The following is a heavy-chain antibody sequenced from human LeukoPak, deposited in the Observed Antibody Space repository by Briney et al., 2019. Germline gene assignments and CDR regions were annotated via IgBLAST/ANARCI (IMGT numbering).Heavy chain of an antibody. J-gene: IGHJ4*02. Sequence: SVKVSCMASGYTFTSYAISWVRQAPGQGLEWMGRIIPILGIANYAQKFQGRVTITADKSTSTAYMELRSLRSDDTAVYYCARSHTSMAGLGDYWGQGTLVTVSS. CDR1: GYTFTSYA. CDR2: IIPILGIA. V-gene: IGHV1-69*04. D-gene: IGHD5-18*01. CDR3: ARSHTSMAGLGDY.